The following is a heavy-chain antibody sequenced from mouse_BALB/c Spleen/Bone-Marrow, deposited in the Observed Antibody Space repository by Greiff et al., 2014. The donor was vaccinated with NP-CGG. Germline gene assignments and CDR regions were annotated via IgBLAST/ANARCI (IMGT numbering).Heavy chain of an antibody. V-gene: IGHV1-80*01. CDR2: IYPGDGDT. J-gene: IGHJ2*01. D-gene: IGHD1-1*01. CDR3: ARAGYGSSYDY. CDR1: GYVFSTYW. Sequence: VQVVESGAELVRPGSSVKISCKASGYVFSTYWMNWVKQRPGQGLEWIGQIYPGDGDTNYNGKFKGTATLTADKSSSTADMQLSGLTSEGSAVYFCARAGYGSSYDYWGQGTTLTVSS.